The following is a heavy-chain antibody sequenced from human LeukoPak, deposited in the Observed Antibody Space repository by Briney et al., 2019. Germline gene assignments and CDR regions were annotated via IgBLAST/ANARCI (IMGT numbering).Heavy chain of an antibody. CDR3: ARHPYDILTGDDAFDI. CDR1: GGSISSYY. CDR2: IYYSGST. J-gene: IGHJ3*02. Sequence: SETLSLTCTVSGGSISSYYWSWIRQPPGKGLEWIGYIYYSGSTNYNPSLKSRVTISVDTSKNQFSLKLSSVTAADTAVYYCARHPYDILTGDDAFDIWGQGTMGTVSS. V-gene: IGHV4-59*08. D-gene: IGHD3-9*01.